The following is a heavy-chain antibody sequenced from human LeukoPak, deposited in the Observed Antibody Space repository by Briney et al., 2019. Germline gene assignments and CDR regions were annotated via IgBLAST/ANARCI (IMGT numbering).Heavy chain of an antibody. CDR1: GFTFSSYW. CDR3: ARDPYYYDSSGYTGMDY. J-gene: IGHJ4*02. CDR2: INTDGSST. D-gene: IGHD3-22*01. V-gene: IGHV3-74*01. Sequence: GSLRLSCAASGFTFSSYWMHWVRQAPGKGLVCVSRINTDGSSTSYADSVKGRFTISRDNAKNTLYLKMNSLRAEDTAVCYCARDPYYYDSSGYTGMDYWGQGTLVTVSS.